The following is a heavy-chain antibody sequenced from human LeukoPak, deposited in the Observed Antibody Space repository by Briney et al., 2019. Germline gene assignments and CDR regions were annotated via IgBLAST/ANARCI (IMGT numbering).Heavy chain of an antibody. D-gene: IGHD3-22*01. V-gene: IGHV1-18*01. CDR2: ISAYNGNT. CDR1: GYTFTNYG. CDR3: ARDSYYDSSAYYPSFDY. Sequence: ASVKVSCKASGYTFTNYGISWGRQAPGQGLEWMGWISAYNGNTNYAQKLQGRVTMTTDTSTTTAYMELRSLRSDDTAVYYCARDSYYDSSAYYPSFDYWGQGTLVTVSS. J-gene: IGHJ4*02.